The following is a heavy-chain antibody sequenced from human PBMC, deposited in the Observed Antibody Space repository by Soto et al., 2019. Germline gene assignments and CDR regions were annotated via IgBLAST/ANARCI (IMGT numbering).Heavy chain of an antibody. Sequence: PGGSLRLSCAASGFTFSSYWMSWVRQAPGKGLELVANIKQDGSEKYYVDSVKGRFTISRDNAKNSLYLQMNSLRAEDTAVYYCARDWEDVVVVAATQMDGWGQGTTVTVSS. J-gene: IGHJ6*02. V-gene: IGHV3-7*03. CDR1: GFTFSSYW. CDR2: IKQDGSEK. D-gene: IGHD2-15*01. CDR3: ARDWEDVVVVAATQMDG.